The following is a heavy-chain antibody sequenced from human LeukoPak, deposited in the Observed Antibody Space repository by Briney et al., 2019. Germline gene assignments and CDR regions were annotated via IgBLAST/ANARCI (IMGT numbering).Heavy chain of an antibody. CDR1: GGSISSYY. D-gene: IGHD3-10*01. Sequence: SETLSLTCTVSGGSISSYYWSWIRQPAGKGLEWIGRIYTSGSTNYNPPLKSRVTMSVDTSKNQFFLKLSSVTAADTAVYYCARDWRTYGSGSYYDTDWFDPWGQGTLVTVSS. CDR3: ARDWRTYGSGSYYDTDWFDP. CDR2: IYTSGST. V-gene: IGHV4-4*07. J-gene: IGHJ5*02.